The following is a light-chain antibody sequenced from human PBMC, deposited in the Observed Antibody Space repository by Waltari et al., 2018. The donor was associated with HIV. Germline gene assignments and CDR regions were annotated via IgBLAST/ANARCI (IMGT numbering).Light chain of an antibody. J-gene: IGLJ3*02. V-gene: IGLV1-44*01. Sequence: QSVLTHPPSAYATPGQRATPPCSGSGPNYGSNTANRHQHLPGTAPKHLIYSNTQRPSGVPDRVSGSKSGTSASLAISGLQSDDEADYYCAAWDDSLNGLWVFGGGTKLTVL. CDR2: SNT. CDR1: GPNYGSNT. CDR3: AAWDDSLNGLWV.